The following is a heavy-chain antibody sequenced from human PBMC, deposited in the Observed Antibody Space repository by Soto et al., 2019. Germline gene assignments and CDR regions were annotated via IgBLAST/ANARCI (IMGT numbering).Heavy chain of an antibody. Sequence: PSETLSLTCTVSGGSISSSSYYWGWIRQPPGKGLEWIGSIYYSGSTYYNPSLKSRVTIFLDTSKNQFSLKLTSVTAADTVVYYCAKWLAVAGTHWFDPWGQGTRVTVSS. J-gene: IGHJ5*02. V-gene: IGHV4-39*01. CDR3: AKWLAVAGTHWFDP. CDR1: GGSISSSSYY. CDR2: IYYSGST. D-gene: IGHD6-19*01.